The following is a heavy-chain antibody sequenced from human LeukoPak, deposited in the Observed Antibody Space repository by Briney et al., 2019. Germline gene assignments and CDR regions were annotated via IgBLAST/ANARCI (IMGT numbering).Heavy chain of an antibody. V-gene: IGHV3-66*04. CDR3: ARRGVLWFGELFYYGMDV. D-gene: IGHD3-10*01. Sequence: GGSLRLSCAASGLIVSGDYMSWVRQAPGKGLEWVSVIYSGGTTYYADSVKGRFTISRDNSKNTWYLQMNSLRVEDTAVYYCARRGVLWFGELFYYGMDVWGQGTTVTVSS. CDR1: GLIVSGDY. J-gene: IGHJ6*02. CDR2: IYSGGTT.